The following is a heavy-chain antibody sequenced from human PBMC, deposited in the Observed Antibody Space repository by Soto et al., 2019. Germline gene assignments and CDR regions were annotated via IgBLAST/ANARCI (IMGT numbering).Heavy chain of an antibody. D-gene: IGHD3-3*01. J-gene: IGHJ3*02. Sequence: GWSLRLSCASSVFTFSSYWMHWVRQAPGKGLVWVSRINSDGSSTSYADSVKGRFTISRDNAKNTLYLQMNSLRAEDTAVYYCARDDRFWVWAFDIWGQGTMVTVSS. CDR3: ARDDRFWVWAFDI. V-gene: IGHV3-74*01. CDR2: INSDGSST. CDR1: VFTFSSYW.